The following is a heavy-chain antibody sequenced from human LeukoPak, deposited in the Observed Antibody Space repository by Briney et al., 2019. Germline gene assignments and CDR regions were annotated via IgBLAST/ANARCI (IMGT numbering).Heavy chain of an antibody. D-gene: IGHD2/OR15-2a*01. CDR1: GGSISSYY. CDR3: ARHTYFGFDI. V-gene: IGHV4-59*08. Sequence: SETLSLTCTVPGGSISSYYWSWIRQPPGKGLEWIGYIYYSGSTNYNPSLKSRVTISVDTSKNQFSLKLSSVTAADTAVYYCARHTYFGFDIWGQGTMVTVSS. J-gene: IGHJ3*02. CDR2: IYYSGST.